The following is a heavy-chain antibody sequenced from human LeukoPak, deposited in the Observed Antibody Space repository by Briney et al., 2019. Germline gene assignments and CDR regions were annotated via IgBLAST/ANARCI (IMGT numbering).Heavy chain of an antibody. J-gene: IGHJ4*02. CDR1: SASISSSPYF. D-gene: IGHD6-19*01. CDR3: ARDSSGWHVFDY. CDR2: ISYSATT. Sequence: SETLSLICTVSSASISSSPYFWAWIRQSPGKGLEWIATISYSATTYYNPSLKSRVTISVDTSKNHFSLKLNSVTAADTAVYYCARDSSGWHVFDYWGQGTLVTVSS. V-gene: IGHV4-39*02.